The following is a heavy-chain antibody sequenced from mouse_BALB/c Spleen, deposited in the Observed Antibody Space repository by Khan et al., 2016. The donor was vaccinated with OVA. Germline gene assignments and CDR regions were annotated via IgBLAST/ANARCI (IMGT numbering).Heavy chain of an antibody. CDR3: ASAYYGSDVYYAMDY. CDR1: GFSLSRYN. D-gene: IGHD2-14*01. V-gene: IGHV2-6-4*01. Sequence: VQLQESGPGLVAPSQSLSITCTVSGFSLSRYNIHWVRQPPGKGLEWLGMVWGGGNTDYNSTLKSRLSISKDNSTSQVFLKMNSLQTDDSDMYYCASAYYGSDVYYAMDYWGQGTSVTVSS. CDR2: VWGGGNT. J-gene: IGHJ4*01.